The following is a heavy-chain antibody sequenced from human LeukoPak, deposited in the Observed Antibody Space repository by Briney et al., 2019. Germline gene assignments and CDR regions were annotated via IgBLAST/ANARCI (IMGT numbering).Heavy chain of an antibody. Sequence: PSETLSLTCTVSGASISSGNYYWSWIRQPPGKGLEWIGEIYYSGSTNYNPSLQSRVTISVDKSKNQLSLKLSSVTAADTAVYYCARDYGQVNSFQYWGQGALVTVSS. D-gene: IGHD4-23*01. CDR1: GASISSGNYY. J-gene: IGHJ1*01. V-gene: IGHV4-39*07. CDR2: IYYSGST. CDR3: ARDYGQVNSFQY.